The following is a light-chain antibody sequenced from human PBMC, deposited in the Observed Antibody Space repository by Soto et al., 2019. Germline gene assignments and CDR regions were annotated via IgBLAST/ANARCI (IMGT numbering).Light chain of an antibody. CDR2: DVT. CDR3: CSYAGTYTYV. Sequence: QSALTQPRSVSGSPGQSVTISCTGTYSDVGLYDYLSWYQQHPGKAPKLIISDVTKRPSGVPDRFSGSKSGNTASLTISGLQAEDEADCYCCSYAGTYTYVFGSGTKVTVL. J-gene: IGLJ1*01. CDR1: YSDVGLYDY. V-gene: IGLV2-11*01.